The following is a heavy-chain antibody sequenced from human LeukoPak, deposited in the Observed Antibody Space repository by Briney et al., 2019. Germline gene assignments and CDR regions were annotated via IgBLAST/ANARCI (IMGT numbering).Heavy chain of an antibody. CDR3: ARDPVGGSTIFDS. CDR1: GDSFSSDSAA. J-gene: IGHJ4*02. D-gene: IGHD1-26*01. Sequence: SQTLSLTCAISGDSFSSDSAAWNWIRQSPSRGLEWMARTYFRSKWYYDYALAVKGRITINPDTSKNQFSLQLNSVTPEDTAVYFCARDPVGGSTIFDSWGQGTLVTVSS. CDR2: TYFRSKWYY. V-gene: IGHV6-1*01.